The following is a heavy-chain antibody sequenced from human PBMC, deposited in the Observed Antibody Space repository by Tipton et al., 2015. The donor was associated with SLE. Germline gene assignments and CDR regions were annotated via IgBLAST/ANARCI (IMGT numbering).Heavy chain of an antibody. CDR2: VHYSGTT. V-gene: IGHV4-59*01. CDR1: GGSINTYY. J-gene: IGHJ4*02. D-gene: IGHD6-19*01. Sequence: TLSLTCTVSGGSINTYYCSWIRQPPGKGLEWIGYVHYSGTTNYKPSPKSRVAISADTSKNQFSLKLRSVTAADTAVYYCARPEGSGWYYFDYWGQGILVTVSS. CDR3: ARPEGSGWYYFDY.